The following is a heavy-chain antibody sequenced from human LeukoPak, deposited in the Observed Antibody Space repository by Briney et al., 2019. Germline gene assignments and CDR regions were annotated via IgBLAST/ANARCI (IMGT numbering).Heavy chain of an antibody. CDR1: GFTVSRNY. J-gene: IGHJ4*02. Sequence: GGSLRLSCAVSGFTVSRNYMSWVRQAPGRGLEWVSIIYSSGDTYYADSVKGRFTISRDNSKNTLYLQMNSLRAEDTAVYYCARPFPYYDSSGYYTDYWGQGTLVTVSS. D-gene: IGHD3-22*01. V-gene: IGHV3-66*03. CDR3: ARPFPYYDSSGYYTDY. CDR2: IYSSGDT.